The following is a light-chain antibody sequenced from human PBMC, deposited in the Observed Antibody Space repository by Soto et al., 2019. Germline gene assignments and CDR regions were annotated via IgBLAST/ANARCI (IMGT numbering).Light chain of an antibody. CDR2: ATS. Sequence: DIQMTQSPSSVSASVGDRVTITCRASQSVSSWLGWYQQKPGKAPKLLIYATSNLQSGVPSRFSGSGSGTDFTLTISSLQPEDFATYFCQQGNSFPYTFGQGTKVQIE. CDR1: QSVSSW. J-gene: IGKJ2*01. V-gene: IGKV1-12*01. CDR3: QQGNSFPYT.